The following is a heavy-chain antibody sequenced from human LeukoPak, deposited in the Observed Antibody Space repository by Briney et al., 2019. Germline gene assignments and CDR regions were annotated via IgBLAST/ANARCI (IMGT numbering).Heavy chain of an antibody. V-gene: IGHV3-48*03. CDR2: ISSSGSTI. Sequence: GGSLRLSCAASGFTFSSYEMNWVRQAPGKGLEWVSYISSSGSTIYYADSVKGRFTISRDNAKNSLYLQMNSLRAEDTAVYYCASYAAVAYYDILTGSPPGGLTYYFDYWGQGTLVTVSS. CDR3: ASYAAVAYYDILTGSPPGGLTYYFDY. CDR1: GFTFSSYE. J-gene: IGHJ4*02. D-gene: IGHD3-9*01.